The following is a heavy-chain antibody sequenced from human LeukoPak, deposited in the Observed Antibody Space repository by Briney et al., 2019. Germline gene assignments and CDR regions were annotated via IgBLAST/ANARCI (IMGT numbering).Heavy chain of an antibody. J-gene: IGHJ3*02. CDR2: IYYNGST. D-gene: IGHD5-24*01. V-gene: IGHV4-59*01. CDR3: ARRDLRSDAFDI. Sequence: PSETLSLTCTVSGGSISSYYWSWIRQPPGKGLEWIGYIYYNGSTNYNPSLKSRVTISVDTSKNQFSLKLSSVTAADTAVYYCARRDLRSDAFDIWGQGTMVTVSS. CDR1: GGSISSYY.